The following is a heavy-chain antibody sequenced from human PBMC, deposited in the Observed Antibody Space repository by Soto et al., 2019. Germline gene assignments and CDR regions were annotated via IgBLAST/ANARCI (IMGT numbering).Heavy chain of an antibody. J-gene: IGHJ5*02. V-gene: IGHV3-23*01. Sequence: QSGWSLRLSCAASGYAFSDYYMSWIRQAPGKGLEWVSAISGSGSSTYYADSVKGRFTISRDNAKNTLYLEMNSLRAEDTAVYYCAKRSKSAGPIWFDPWGQGTLVTVSS. CDR3: AKRSKSAGPIWFDP. CDR1: GYAFSDYY. CDR2: ISGSGSST.